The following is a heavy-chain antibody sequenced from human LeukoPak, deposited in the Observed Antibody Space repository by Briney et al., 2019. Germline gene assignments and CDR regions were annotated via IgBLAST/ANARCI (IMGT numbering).Heavy chain of an antibody. J-gene: IGHJ6*02. V-gene: IGHV5-51*01. Sequence: GESLKISCKGSGYTFSSYWIAWVRRMPGKGLEWMGIIFPGDSDTRYSPSFQGQVTISADKSISTAYLQWSSLKASDTGMYFCARRHEGRGWNYYAMDVWGQGTTVTVSS. CDR1: GYTFSSYW. CDR2: IFPGDSDT. D-gene: IGHD2-15*01. CDR3: ARRHEGRGWNYYAMDV.